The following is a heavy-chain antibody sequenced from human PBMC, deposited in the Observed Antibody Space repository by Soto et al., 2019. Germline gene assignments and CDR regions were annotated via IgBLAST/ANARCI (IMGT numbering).Heavy chain of an antibody. CDR2: LSWNIGSI. Sequence: GGSLRLPCAASGFTFDAFAMHWVRQAPGKGLEWVSGLSWNIGSIGYAGSLKGGSTITRDNAKNSLYLQMNSLRAEDTALYYCAKESGGGSSTWYDFDYWGQGTLVTVSS. D-gene: IGHD6-13*01. J-gene: IGHJ4*02. CDR3: AKESGGGSSTWYDFDY. CDR1: GFTFDAFA. V-gene: IGHV3-9*01.